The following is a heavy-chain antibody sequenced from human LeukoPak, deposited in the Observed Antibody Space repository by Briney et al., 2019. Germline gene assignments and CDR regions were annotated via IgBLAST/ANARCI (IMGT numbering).Heavy chain of an antibody. Sequence: SETLSLTCAVYGGSFSGYYWSWIRQPPGKGLEWIGEINHSGSTNYNPSLKSRVTISVDTSKNQFSLKLSSVTAADTAVYYCARDAAAAGPGAFDIWGQGTMVTVSS. CDR2: INHSGST. J-gene: IGHJ3*02. D-gene: IGHD6-13*01. CDR1: GGSFSGYY. V-gene: IGHV4-34*01. CDR3: ARDAAAAGPGAFDI.